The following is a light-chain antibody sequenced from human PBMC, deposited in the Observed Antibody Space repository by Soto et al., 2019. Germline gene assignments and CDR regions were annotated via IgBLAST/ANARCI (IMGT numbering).Light chain of an antibody. V-gene: IGKV1-5*03. CDR3: QHRGT. J-gene: IGKJ1*01. Sequence: DIQMTQSPSTLSAAVGDRVTITCRASPSVSGWLAWYQQKPGKAPKLLIYKASTLESGVPSRFSGSGSGTEFTLTISTLQPDDIATYYCQHRGTFGQGTKV. CDR2: KAS. CDR1: PSVSGW.